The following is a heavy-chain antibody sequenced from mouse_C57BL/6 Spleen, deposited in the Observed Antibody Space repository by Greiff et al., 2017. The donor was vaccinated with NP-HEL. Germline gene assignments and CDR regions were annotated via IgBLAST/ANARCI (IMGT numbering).Heavy chain of an antibody. CDR3: ARYPYYSNFYAMDY. CDR2: IYPGDGDT. CDR1: GYAFSSSW. V-gene: IGHV1-82*01. D-gene: IGHD2-5*01. Sequence: VQLVESGPELVKPGASVKISCKASGYAFSSSWMNWVKQRPGKGLEWIGRIYPGDGDTNYNGKFKGKATLTADKSSSTAYMQLSSLTSEDSAVYFCARYPYYSNFYAMDYWGQGTSVTVSS. J-gene: IGHJ4*01.